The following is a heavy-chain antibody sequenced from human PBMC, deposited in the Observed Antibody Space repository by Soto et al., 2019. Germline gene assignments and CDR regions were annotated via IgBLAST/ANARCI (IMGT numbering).Heavy chain of an antibody. CDR2: ITSDTKTI. CDR1: GFNFKIYS. D-gene: IGHD6-19*01. CDR3: ARSVEGHFDY. J-gene: IGHJ4*02. Sequence: EVQLVESGGDLVQRGGSLRLSCVASGFNFKIYSMNWVRQAPGKGLEWFAYITSDTKTIKYVDLVKGRFTISRDNDRNLVYLHMNSLRDEDTAVYYCARSVEGHFDYWGQGTVVTVSS. V-gene: IGHV3-48*02.